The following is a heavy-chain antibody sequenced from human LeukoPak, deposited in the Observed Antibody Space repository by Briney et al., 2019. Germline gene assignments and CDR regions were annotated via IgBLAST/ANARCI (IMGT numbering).Heavy chain of an antibody. CDR1: GFTFSDHS. CDR2: ISSTSNAI. J-gene: IGHJ3*02. V-gene: IGHV3-48*04. D-gene: IGHD1-14*01. Sequence: GGSLRLSCGASGFTFSDHSMIWVRQAPGKGLEWVSYISSTSNAISYADSVMGRFSVSRDNAKTTVYQEMNSLRVEDSAVYYCAKVRGRGIRHDAFDICGQGTPVTVSS. CDR3: AKVRGRGIRHDAFDI.